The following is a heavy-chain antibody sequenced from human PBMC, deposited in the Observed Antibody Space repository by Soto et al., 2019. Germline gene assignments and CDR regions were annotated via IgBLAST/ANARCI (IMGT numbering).Heavy chain of an antibody. D-gene: IGHD5-18*01. Sequence: GGSLRLSCAASGFTISNAWMSWVRQAPGMGLEWVGRIKTKTEGGTTDYAAPVRDRFTISTDDSKNTLYLQMNSLKTEDTAVYYGTRFPRGYSYVDCWGQGTLVTVSS. CDR3: TRFPRGYSYVDC. J-gene: IGHJ4*02. CDR2: IKTKTEGGTT. CDR1: GFTISNAW. V-gene: IGHV3-15*07.